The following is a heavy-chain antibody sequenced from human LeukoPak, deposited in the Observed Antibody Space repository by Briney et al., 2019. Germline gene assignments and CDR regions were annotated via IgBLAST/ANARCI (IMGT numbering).Heavy chain of an antibody. CDR2: ITGGGGST. J-gene: IGHJ4*02. D-gene: IGHD6-19*01. Sequence: PGGSLRLSCAASGFTFSSYAMSWVRQAPEKGLEWVSAITGGGGSTYYADSVKGRVTISRDNSKSTLYLQMNSLRADDTAVYYCAKGSSSGWPYYFDYWGQGTLVTVSS. V-gene: IGHV3-23*01. CDR1: GFTFSSYA. CDR3: AKGSSSGWPYYFDY.